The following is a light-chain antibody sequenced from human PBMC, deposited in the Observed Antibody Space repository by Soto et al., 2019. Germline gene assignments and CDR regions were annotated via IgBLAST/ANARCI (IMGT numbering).Light chain of an antibody. V-gene: IGKV3-11*01. CDR1: QSVDTY. CDR3: QQRSNWPPWT. CDR2: DAS. J-gene: IGKJ3*01. Sequence: EVVLTQSPATLSLSPGERATLSCRASQSVDTYLAWYQQKPGQPPRLLIYDASNRATGIPARFSGSGSGTGFTLTITTLEPEDFAVYYCQQRSNWPPWTFGPGTKV.